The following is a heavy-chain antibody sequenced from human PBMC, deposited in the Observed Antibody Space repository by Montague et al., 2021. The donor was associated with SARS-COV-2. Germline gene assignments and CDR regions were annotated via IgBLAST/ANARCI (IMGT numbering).Heavy chain of an antibody. V-gene: IGHV4-61*01. Sequence: SETLSLTCTLSGGSVSSGSYYWSWIRQPPGKGLQSIGYIYYTGSTNHNPSLQSRVTISVDSSKNQFSVRLSSVTAADTAVYYCARISGITSWYYDYWGQGTLVTGSS. CDR3: ARISGITSWYYDY. J-gene: IGHJ4*02. D-gene: IGHD1-14*01. CDR1: GGSVSSGSYY. CDR2: IYYTGST.